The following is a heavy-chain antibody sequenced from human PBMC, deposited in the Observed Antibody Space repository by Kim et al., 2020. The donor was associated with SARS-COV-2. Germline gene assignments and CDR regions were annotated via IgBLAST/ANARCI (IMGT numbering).Heavy chain of an antibody. CDR1: GGTFSSYA. V-gene: IGHV1-69*13. D-gene: IGHD2-21*02. CDR2: IIPIFGTA. J-gene: IGHJ4*02. CDR3: ARDPAYCGGDCKSPETRFDY. Sequence: SVKVSCKASGGTFSSYAISWVRQAPGQGLEWMGGIIPIFGTANYAQKFQGRVTITADESTSTAYMELSSLRSEDTAVYYCARDPAYCGGDCKSPETRFDYWGQGTLVTVSS.